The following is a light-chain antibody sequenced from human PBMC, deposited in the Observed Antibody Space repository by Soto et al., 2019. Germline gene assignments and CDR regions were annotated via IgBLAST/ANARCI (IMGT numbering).Light chain of an antibody. CDR3: HQRYNWPRVT. CDR2: GAS. V-gene: IGKV3D-20*02. Sequence: EIVLTQTPGILSLSPGERATLSCRASQSVSSNYFAWYQQKPGQAPKLLIYGASRGATDIPDRFSGSGSGTEFTLTINRLEPEDFAVYFCHQRYNWPRVTFGQGTRLEIK. J-gene: IGKJ5*01. CDR1: QSVSSNY.